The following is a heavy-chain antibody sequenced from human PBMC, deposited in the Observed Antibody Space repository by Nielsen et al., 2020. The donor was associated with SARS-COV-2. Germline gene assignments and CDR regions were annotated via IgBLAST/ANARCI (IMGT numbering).Heavy chain of an antibody. J-gene: IGHJ4*02. CDR2: ISYDGSNK. CDR3: AKDWTAIVVVPSGGVDY. Sequence: GESLKISCAASGFTFSTYGMHWVRQAPGKGLEWVAAISYDGSNKYYVDSVKGRFTISRDNSKNTLYLQMSSLGKEDTAVYYCAKDWTAIVVVPSGGVDYWGQGTLVTVSS. D-gene: IGHD2-15*01. V-gene: IGHV3-30*18. CDR1: GFTFSTYG.